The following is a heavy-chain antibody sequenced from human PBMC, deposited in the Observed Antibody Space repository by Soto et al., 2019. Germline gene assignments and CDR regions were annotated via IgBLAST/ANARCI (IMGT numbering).Heavy chain of an antibody. CDR2: IGTAGDT. J-gene: IGHJ4*02. Sequence: EVQLVESGGGLVQPGGSLRLSCRTSGFIFSRYDMHWVRQDPGKGLEWVSAIGTAGDTYYPGSVKGRFTISRENAKNSLYLQMSNLRDGDTAVYYCARVLASVLDDWGQGTRVNVSS. V-gene: IGHV3-13*01. CDR3: ARVLASVLDD. CDR1: GFIFSRYD. D-gene: IGHD3-3*01.